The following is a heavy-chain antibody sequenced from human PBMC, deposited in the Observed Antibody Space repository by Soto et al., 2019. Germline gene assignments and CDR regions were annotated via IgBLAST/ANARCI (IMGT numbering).Heavy chain of an antibody. CDR3: ARRAWDSYYAIDV. J-gene: IGHJ6*02. D-gene: IGHD3-22*01. CDR2: ISYDGSDK. CDR1: GFKYTDFA. Sequence: VQLVEAGGGEVQPGRSLRLSCAASGFKYTDFALHWVRQAPGKGLEWVAIISYDGSDKYYADSVKGRFVSYRDNPKNTLYLEMNSLRPEDTAVYFCARRAWDSYYAIDVWGQGTTVTVFS. V-gene: IGHV3-30*09.